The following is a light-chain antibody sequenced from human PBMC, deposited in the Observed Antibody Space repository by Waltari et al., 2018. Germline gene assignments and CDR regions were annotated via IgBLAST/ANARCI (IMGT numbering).Light chain of an antibody. V-gene: IGLV7-43*01. CDR3: LLYYGGAQV. CDR1: TGAVTSGFY. CDR2: ITN. Sequence: QTVVTQEPSLTVSPGGTVTLTCASSTGAVTSGFYPSWFQQKPGQPPRALIYITNNKHSWTPARFSGSLLGGKAALTLSGVQVEDEAEYYCLLYYGGAQVFGGGTKLTVL. J-gene: IGLJ3*02.